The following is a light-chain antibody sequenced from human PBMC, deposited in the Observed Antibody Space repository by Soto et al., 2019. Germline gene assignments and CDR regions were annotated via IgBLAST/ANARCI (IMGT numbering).Light chain of an antibody. V-gene: IGKV4-1*01. CDR2: WAS. J-gene: IGKJ4*01. CDR1: QSVLYRSNNKNY. CDR3: QQYYSTPLT. Sequence: DIVMTQSPDSLAVSLGERATINCKSSQSVLYRSNNKNYLAWYRQKPGQPPKLLIYWASTRESGVPDRFSGSGSGTDFTLTISSLLAEDVAVYYCQQYYSTPLTFGGGTKVEIK.